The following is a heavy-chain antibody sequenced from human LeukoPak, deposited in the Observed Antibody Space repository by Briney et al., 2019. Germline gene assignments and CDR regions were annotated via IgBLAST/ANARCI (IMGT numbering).Heavy chain of an antibody. CDR2: IGTAGDT. J-gene: IGHJ6*03. V-gene: IGHV3-13*01. CDR1: GFTFSSFD. Sequence: GGSLRLSCAASGFTFSSFDMHWVRQPTGQGLEWVSTIGTAGDTYYPGSVEGRFTLSRDNAKNSLYLQMNSLTAGDTAVYYCARGPPRGKYYYMDVWGKGTTVTVSS. CDR3: ARGPPRGKYYYMDV. D-gene: IGHD1-1*01.